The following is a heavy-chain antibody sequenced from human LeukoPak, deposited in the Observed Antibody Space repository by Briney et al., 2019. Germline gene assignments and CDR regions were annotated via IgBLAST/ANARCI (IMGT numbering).Heavy chain of an antibody. CDR1: GFTISGYD. V-gene: IGHV3-13*01. CDR2: ISNAGDT. CDR3: ARGRHFRGPTGTFFDY. D-gene: IGHD1-14*01. Sequence: GGSLRLSCAASGFTISGYDMHWVRQPIGKGLEWVSGISNAGDTNYPGSVKGRFTISREEAKNSLYLQLNSLRDEDTAIYYCARGRHFRGPTGTFFDYWGQGILVTVSS. J-gene: IGHJ4*02.